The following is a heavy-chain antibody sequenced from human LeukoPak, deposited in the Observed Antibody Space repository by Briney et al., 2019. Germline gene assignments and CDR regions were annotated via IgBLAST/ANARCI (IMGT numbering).Heavy chain of an antibody. CDR3: ARAEIGGITMIELGAFDI. CDR2: IIPILGIA. CDR1: GGTFSSYA. Sequence: ASVKVSCKASGGTFSSYAISWVRQAPGQGLEWMGRIIPILGIANYAQKFQGRVTITADKSTSTAYVELSSLRSEDTAVYYCARAEIGGITMIELGAFDIWGQGTMVTVSS. D-gene: IGHD3-22*01. J-gene: IGHJ3*02. V-gene: IGHV1-69*04.